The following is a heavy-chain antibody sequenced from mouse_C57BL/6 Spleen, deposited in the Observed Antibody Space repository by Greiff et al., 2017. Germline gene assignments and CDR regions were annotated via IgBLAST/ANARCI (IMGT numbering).Heavy chain of an antibody. CDR3: ARAGRYSNYYAMGY. D-gene: IGHD2-5*01. J-gene: IGHJ4*01. CDR2: IDPSDSYT. V-gene: IGHV1-50*01. CDR1: GYTFTSYW. Sequence: QVQLQQPGAELVKPGASVKLSCKASGYTFTSYWMQWVKQRPGQGLEWIGEIDPSDSYTNYNQKFKGKATLTVDTSSCTAYMQLSSLTSEDSAVYYCARAGRYSNYYAMGYWGQGTSVTVSS.